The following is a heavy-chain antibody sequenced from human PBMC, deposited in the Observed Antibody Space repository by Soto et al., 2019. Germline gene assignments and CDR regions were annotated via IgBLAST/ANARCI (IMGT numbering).Heavy chain of an antibody. CDR3: ARGWETVGTTTPFAY. CDR1: GGTFSNYA. J-gene: IGHJ4*02. D-gene: IGHD1-26*01. V-gene: IGHV1-69*06. Sequence: QVQLVQSGAEVKKPGSSVKVSCKASGGTFSNYAINWVRQAPGQGLEWMGGIIPLFGTPNYAQKFQGRVTFTAHKSSSTAYMELRSLRSDDTAVYYGARGWETVGTTTPFAYWGQGTLGTVSS. CDR2: IIPLFGTP.